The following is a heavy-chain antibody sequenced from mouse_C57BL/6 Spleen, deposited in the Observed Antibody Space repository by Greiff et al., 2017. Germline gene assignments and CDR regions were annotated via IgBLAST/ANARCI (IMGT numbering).Heavy chain of an antibody. Sequence: VQLQQSGAELVKPGASVKLSCTASGFNIKDYYMHWVKQRTEQGLEWIGRIDPEDGETKYTPKFKGKATLATVTSSNTAYMERSSLTSEDTAVYYCARSSNWYVHYYAIWDWGQGASVTAS. CDR1: GFNIKDYY. J-gene: IGHJ4*01. V-gene: IGHV14-2*01. D-gene: IGHD4-1*02. CDR2: IDPEDGET. CDR3: ARSSNWYVHYYAIWD.